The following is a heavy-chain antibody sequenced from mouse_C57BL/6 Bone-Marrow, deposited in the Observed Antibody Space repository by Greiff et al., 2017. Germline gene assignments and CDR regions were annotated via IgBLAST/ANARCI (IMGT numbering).Heavy chain of an antibody. CDR3: VRHNGNPLYAMDY. CDR1: GFSFNTYA. V-gene: IGHV10-1*01. J-gene: IGHJ4*01. Sequence: EVKLVESGGGLVQPKGSLKLSCAASGFSFNTYAMNWVRQAPGKGLEWVARIRSKSNNYATYYADSVKDRFTISRDDSESMLYLQMNNLKTEDTAMYYCVRHNGNPLYAMDYWGQGTSVTVSS. D-gene: IGHD2-1*01. CDR2: IRSKSNNYAT.